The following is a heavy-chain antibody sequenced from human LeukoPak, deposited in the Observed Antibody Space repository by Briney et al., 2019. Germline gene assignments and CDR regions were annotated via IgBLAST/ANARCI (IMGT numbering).Heavy chain of an antibody. J-gene: IGHJ4*02. CDR2: MNPNSGST. CDR1: GYTFTSYD. Sequence: GASVKVSCKASGYTFTSYDINWVRQATGQGLEWMGWMNPNSGSTGCAQKFQGRVTMTRNTSISTAYMELSSLRSEDTAVYYCARGSVNYYGSGSYSYYFDYWGQGTLVTVSS. D-gene: IGHD3-10*01. V-gene: IGHV1-8*01. CDR3: ARGSVNYYGSGSYSYYFDY.